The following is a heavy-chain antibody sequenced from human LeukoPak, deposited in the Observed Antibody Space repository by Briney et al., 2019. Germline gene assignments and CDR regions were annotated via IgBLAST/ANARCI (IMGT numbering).Heavy chain of an antibody. CDR3: ARVVYYYDSSGYPGAFDI. J-gene: IGHJ3*02. D-gene: IGHD3-22*01. CDR1: GFTFSSYW. CDR2: IISDGSIT. Sequence: GGSLRLSCAASGFTFSSYWMHWVRQAPGKGLVWVPRIISDGSITTYADSVKGRFTISRDNAKNTLYLQMNSLRAEDTAVYYCARVVYYYDSSGYPGAFDIWGQGTMVTVSS. V-gene: IGHV3-74*01.